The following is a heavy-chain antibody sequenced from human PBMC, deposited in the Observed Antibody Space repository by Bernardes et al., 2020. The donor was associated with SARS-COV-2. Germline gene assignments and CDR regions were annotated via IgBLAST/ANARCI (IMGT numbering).Heavy chain of an antibody. Sequence: ASVKVSCKASGYAFTSYGFSWVRQAPGQGLEWMGWVSPYNGYTEYAQNLQGRVTMTTDTSTTTAYMELRSLTSDDTAVYYCARDRTVDWNDRPLGYWGQGTLLIVSS. CDR1: GYAFTSYG. V-gene: IGHV1-18*01. D-gene: IGHD1-1*01. CDR2: VSPYNGYT. CDR3: ARDRTVDWNDRPLGY. J-gene: IGHJ4*02.